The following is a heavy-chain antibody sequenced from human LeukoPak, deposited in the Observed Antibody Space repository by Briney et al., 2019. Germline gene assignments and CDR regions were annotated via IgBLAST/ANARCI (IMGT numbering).Heavy chain of an antibody. D-gene: IGHD6-13*01. Sequence: ASVKVSCKASGYTFTGYYMHWVRQAPGQGLEWMGWINPNSGGTNYAQKFQGRVTMTRDTSISTAYMELSRLRSDDTAVYYCARATIPGYSSSWYGSWGQGTLVTVSS. J-gene: IGHJ4*02. CDR2: INPNSGGT. CDR3: ARATIPGYSSSWYGS. V-gene: IGHV1-2*02. CDR1: GYTFTGYY.